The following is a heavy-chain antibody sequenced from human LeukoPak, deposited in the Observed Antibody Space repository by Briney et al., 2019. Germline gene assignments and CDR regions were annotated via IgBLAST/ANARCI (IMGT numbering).Heavy chain of an antibody. V-gene: IGHV1-69*04. J-gene: IGHJ5*02. CDR2: IIPILGIA. Sequence: SVKVSCKASGGTFSSDAISWVRQAPGQGLEWMGRIIPILGIANYAQKFQGRVTITADKSTSTAYMELSSLRSEDTAVYYCARDEYYDSSGYSMNNRFDPWGQGTLVTVSS. CDR1: GGTFSSDA. D-gene: IGHD3-22*01. CDR3: ARDEYYDSSGYSMNNRFDP.